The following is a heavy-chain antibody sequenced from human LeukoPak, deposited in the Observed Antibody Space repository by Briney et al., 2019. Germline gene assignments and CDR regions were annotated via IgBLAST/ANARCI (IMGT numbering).Heavy chain of an antibody. CDR1: GFTFSTYA. CDR3: ARAMVRGIPFDY. V-gene: IGHV3-30-3*01. D-gene: IGHD3-10*01. Sequence: GGSLRLSCAASGFTFSTYAMHWVRQAPGKGLQWMTVISNDGNTKYYADSVKGRFTISRDNSKNTLYLQINSLSAEDTAEYYCARAMVRGIPFDYWGQGTLVTVSS. J-gene: IGHJ4*02. CDR2: ISNDGNTK.